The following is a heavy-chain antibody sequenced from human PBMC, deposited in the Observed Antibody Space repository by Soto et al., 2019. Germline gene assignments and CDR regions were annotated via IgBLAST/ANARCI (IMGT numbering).Heavy chain of an antibody. Sequence: QVQLVHSGAEVKKPGSSVKVSCKASGGTFSSYTFSWVRQAPGQGLEWMGKIIPILGIANYAQKFQGRVTITADKSTSTAYMELSSLRSEDTAVYYCARATYSGSQYYYMDDWGKGTTVTVSS. CDR3: ARATYSGSQYYYMDD. CDR2: IIPILGIA. J-gene: IGHJ6*03. V-gene: IGHV1-69*02. D-gene: IGHD1-26*01. CDR1: GGTFSSYT.